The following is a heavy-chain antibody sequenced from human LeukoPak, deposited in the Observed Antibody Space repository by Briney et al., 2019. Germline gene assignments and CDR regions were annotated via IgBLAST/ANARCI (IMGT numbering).Heavy chain of an antibody. J-gene: IGHJ4*01. D-gene: IGHD1/OR15-1a*01. CDR3: ARNNWGIDY. CDR2: IDYEGGTT. CDR1: GFTFSSYW. V-gene: IGHV3-74*01. Sequence: GGSLRLSCAASGFTFSSYWMSWVRQVPGKGLVWVSRIDYEGGTTDYADSVEGRFTISRDNARNTLYLQMNSLRAEDTAIYYCARNNWGIDYWGLGTLVTVSS.